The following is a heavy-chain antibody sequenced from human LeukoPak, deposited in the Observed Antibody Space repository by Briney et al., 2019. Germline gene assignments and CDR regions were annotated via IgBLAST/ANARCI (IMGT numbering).Heavy chain of an antibody. V-gene: IGHV3-23*01. CDR2: FSGGGGNP. Sequence: GGSLRLSCAASGFTFSSYAMSWARQAPGKGLEWVSGFSGGGGNPDYAESVKGRFTISRDNSKNTLHLQMNSLRAEDTAIYYCAKGKVVPATIYDYWGQGTLVTVSS. CDR3: AKGKVVPATIYDY. CDR1: GFTFSSYA. J-gene: IGHJ4*02. D-gene: IGHD2-2*02.